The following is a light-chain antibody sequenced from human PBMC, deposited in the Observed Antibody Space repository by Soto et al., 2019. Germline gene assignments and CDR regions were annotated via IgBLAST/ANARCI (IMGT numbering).Light chain of an antibody. CDR2: GAS. J-gene: IGKJ1*01. V-gene: IGKV3-20*01. Sequence: IVMTQSPGTLSLSPWERATLSCRASQSVTSNYLAWYQQKPGQAPRLLIYGASNRATGIPDRFSGSGSGTDFTLTISRLEPEDFAVYYCQQYGSSGTFGQGTKVDIK. CDR1: QSVTSNY. CDR3: QQYGSSGT.